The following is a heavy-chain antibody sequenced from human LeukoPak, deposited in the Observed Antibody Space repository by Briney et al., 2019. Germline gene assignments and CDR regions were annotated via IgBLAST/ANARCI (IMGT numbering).Heavy chain of an antibody. J-gene: IGHJ4*02. CDR1: GFAFSSYW. CDR3: ARDGSGLPDF. CDR2: INTDGSST. V-gene: IGHV3-74*01. D-gene: IGHD5-12*01. Sequence: GGSLRLSCAASGFAFSSYWMHWVRQAPGKGLVWVSRINTDGSSTRYADSVKGRFTISRDNAKNTLYLQMNSLRAEDTAVCYCARDGSGLPDFWGQGTLVTVSS.